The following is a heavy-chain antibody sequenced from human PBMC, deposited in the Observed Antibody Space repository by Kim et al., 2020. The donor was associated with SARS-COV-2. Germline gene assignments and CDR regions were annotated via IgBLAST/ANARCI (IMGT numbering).Heavy chain of an antibody. Sequence: GGSLRLSCEASGFIFSNFGMYWVRQASGKGLEWVGRIRSKANSYATAYAASVKGRFTISRDDSKNTAYLQMNSLKTEDTAVYYCTRHHDYGDYYYYYGMDVWGQGTTVTVSS. V-gene: IGHV3-73*01. J-gene: IGHJ6*02. D-gene: IGHD4-17*01. CDR2: IRSKANSYAT. CDR1: GFIFSNFG. CDR3: TRHHDYGDYYYYYGMDV.